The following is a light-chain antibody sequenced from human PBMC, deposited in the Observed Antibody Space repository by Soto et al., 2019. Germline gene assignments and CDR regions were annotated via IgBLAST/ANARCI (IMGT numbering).Light chain of an antibody. CDR3: QQYGSSYQT. Sequence: EIVLTQSPGTLSLSPGERATLSCRASQTVSSNYLAWYQQKPGQAPRLLIYGASSRATGIPDTFSGSGSGTDFTLTISRLEPEDFAVYYCQQYGSSYQTFGQGTKVEIK. V-gene: IGKV3-20*01. CDR2: GAS. CDR1: QTVSSNY. J-gene: IGKJ1*01.